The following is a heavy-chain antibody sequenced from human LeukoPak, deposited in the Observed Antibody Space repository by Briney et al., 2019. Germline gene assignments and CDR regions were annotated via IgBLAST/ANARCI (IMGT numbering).Heavy chain of an antibody. Sequence: GGSLTLSCAASGFTVSNNYMSWVRQAPGRGLEWVSLIYSGGSTYYADSVKGRFTISRDSAKNSLYLQMNSLRAEDTAVYYCARDYGYEIHYWGQGTLVTVSS. D-gene: IGHD2-2*03. CDR1: GFTVSNNY. CDR3: ARDYGYEIHY. V-gene: IGHV3-66*01. J-gene: IGHJ4*02. CDR2: IYSGGST.